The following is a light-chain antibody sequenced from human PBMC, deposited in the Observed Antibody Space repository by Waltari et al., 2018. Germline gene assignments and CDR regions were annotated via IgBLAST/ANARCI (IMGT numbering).Light chain of an antibody. V-gene: IGKV3-15*01. J-gene: IGKJ1*01. Sequence: EIVMTQSPATLSVSPGERATLSCRASQSITAHLAWYQQKPGQAPRPLIHGASSRATGIPARFSGSGAGTEFTLTISSLQSEDFAVYFCQQYRSWPRTFGQGTKVEIK. CDR2: GAS. CDR3: QQYRSWPRT. CDR1: QSITAH.